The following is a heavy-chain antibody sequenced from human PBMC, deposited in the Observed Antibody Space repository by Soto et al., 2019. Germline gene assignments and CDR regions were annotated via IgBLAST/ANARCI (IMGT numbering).Heavy chain of an antibody. J-gene: IGHJ6*02. D-gene: IGHD2-2*02. CDR3: ARSGGYCSSTICYKTMDA. CDR2: IRKKARSYTT. CDR1: GFTFSDHY. Sequence: GGSLRLSCAASGFTFSDHYMDWVRQAPGRGLEWVARIRKKARSYTTEYAASVKGRFTISRDDSKNSLYLQMNSLKTEDTAVYYCARSGGYCSSTICYKTMDAWGQGTTVTVSS. V-gene: IGHV3-72*01.